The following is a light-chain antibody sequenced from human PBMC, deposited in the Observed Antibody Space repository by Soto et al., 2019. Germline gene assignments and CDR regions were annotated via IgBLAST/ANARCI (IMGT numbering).Light chain of an antibody. J-gene: IGLJ1*01. CDR3: KSFTTSATYA. CDR2: DVS. Sequence: QSVLTQPASVSGSPGQSIAISCTGTSSDVGAYNYVSWYLQYPGKAPKLVIFDVSFRPSGVSNRFSGSKSGNTASLTISGLQADDEADYYCKSFTTSATYAFGTGTKVTVL. CDR1: SSDVGAYNY. V-gene: IGLV2-14*01.